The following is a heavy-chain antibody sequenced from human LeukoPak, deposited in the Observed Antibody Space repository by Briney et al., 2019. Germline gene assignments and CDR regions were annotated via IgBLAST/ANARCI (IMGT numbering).Heavy chain of an antibody. CDR2: TRSKVNNHTT. Sequence: GGSLRLSCAASGITLSDQYMEWVRQTPGKGLEWVGRTRSKVNNHTTEYAASVKGRFTISSDDSNNSLYLQMNSLKTEDTAVYYCARMTFGGMDFWGKGTTVTVSS. CDR3: ARMTFGGMDF. CDR1: GITLSDQY. J-gene: IGHJ6*04. D-gene: IGHD3-16*01. V-gene: IGHV3-72*01.